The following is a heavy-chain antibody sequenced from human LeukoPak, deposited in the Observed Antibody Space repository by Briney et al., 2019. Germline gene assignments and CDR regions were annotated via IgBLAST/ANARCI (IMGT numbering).Heavy chain of an antibody. Sequence: SETLSLTCAVYGGSFSGYYWSWIRQPPGKGLEWIGEINHSGSTNYNPSLKGRVTISVDTSKNQFSLKLSSVTAADTAVYYCARGQFYYDSSGGIWGQGTMVTVSS. V-gene: IGHV4-34*01. CDR3: ARGQFYYDSSGGI. D-gene: IGHD3-22*01. J-gene: IGHJ3*02. CDR1: GGSFSGYY. CDR2: INHSGST.